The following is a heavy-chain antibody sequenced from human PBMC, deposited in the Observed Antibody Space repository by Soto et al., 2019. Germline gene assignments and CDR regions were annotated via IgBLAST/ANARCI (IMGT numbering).Heavy chain of an antibody. CDR1: GYTFTGYY. Sequence: GASVKVSCKASGYTFTGYYMHWVRQAPGQGLEWMGWINPNSGGTNYAQKFQGRVTMTRDTSISTAYMELSRLRSDDTAVYYCARSREYSSSYGLVCYWGQGTLVTVSS. CDR3: ARSREYSSSYGLVCY. CDR2: INPNSGGT. J-gene: IGHJ4*02. V-gene: IGHV1-2*02. D-gene: IGHD6-6*01.